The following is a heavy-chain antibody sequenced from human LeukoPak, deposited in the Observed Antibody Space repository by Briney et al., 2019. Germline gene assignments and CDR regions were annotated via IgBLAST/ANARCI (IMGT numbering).Heavy chain of an antibody. CDR1: GASLSLYY. Sequence: SETLSLTCTVSGASLSLYYWSWIRQPPGKGLEWIGYIYYSGSTHYNPSLRSRVTLSVDTSKNQFSLKLSSVTAADTAVYYCARAQGGLWSPFDYWGQGTLVTVSS. J-gene: IGHJ4*02. V-gene: IGHV4-59*01. D-gene: IGHD5-18*01. CDR3: ARAQGGLWSPFDY. CDR2: IYYSGST.